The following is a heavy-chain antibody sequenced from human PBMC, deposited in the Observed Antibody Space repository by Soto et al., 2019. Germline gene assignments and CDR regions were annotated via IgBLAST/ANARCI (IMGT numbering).Heavy chain of an antibody. CDR3: ARHGNTVTTGYYYGMDV. D-gene: IGHD4-17*01. CDR2: IYYSGST. J-gene: IGHJ6*02. V-gene: IGHV4-39*01. Sequence: SETLSLTCTVSGGSIRSSSYYWGWIRQPPGKGLEWIGTIYYSGSTYYNPSLKSRVTISADTSKNQFSLKLSSVTATDTAVYYCARHGNTVTTGYYYGMDVWGQGTTVTVSS. CDR1: GGSIRSSSYY.